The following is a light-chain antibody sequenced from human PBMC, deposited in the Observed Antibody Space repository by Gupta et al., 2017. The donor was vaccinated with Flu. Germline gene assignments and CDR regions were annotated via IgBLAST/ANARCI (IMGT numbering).Light chain of an antibody. CDR3: QQYNSYSRS. J-gene: IGKJ2*03. CDR2: KAS. V-gene: IGKV1-5*03. Sequence: DIKMTQSPSTLSASVGDRVTITCRASQSISSWLAWYQQKPGKAPKLLIYKASSLESGVPSRFSDIGSRTEFTLTISSLQPDDFATYYCQQYNSYSRSFGQGTKLEIK. CDR1: QSISSW.